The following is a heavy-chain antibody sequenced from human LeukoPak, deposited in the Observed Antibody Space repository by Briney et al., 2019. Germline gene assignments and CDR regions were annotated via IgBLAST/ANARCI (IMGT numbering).Heavy chain of an antibody. V-gene: IGHV3-7*01. Sequence: GGSLRLSCAASGFMFSTFWMNWVRQAPGKGLEWVANIKQDGSEKYYVDSVKGRFTISRDNAKNSLYLQMNSLRAEDTAVYYCAGGSGWVFDSWGQGTLVTVSS. CDR1: GFMFSTFW. J-gene: IGHJ4*02. CDR2: IKQDGSEK. D-gene: IGHD6-19*01. CDR3: AGGSGWVFDS.